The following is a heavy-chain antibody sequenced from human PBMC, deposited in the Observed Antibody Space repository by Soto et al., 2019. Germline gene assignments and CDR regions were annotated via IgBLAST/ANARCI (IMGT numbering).Heavy chain of an antibody. CDR1: GYTFTSYD. V-gene: IGHV1-8*01. CDR2: MKPNSGNT. Sequence: QVQLVQSGAEVKKPGASVKVSCKASGYTFTSYDINWVRQATGQGLEWMGWMKPNSGNTGYAQKFQGRVTMTRNTSIRTAYMELSSLRSEETAVYYAARSNNDYGDRHWGEGALVTVAS. CDR3: ARSNNDYGDRH. J-gene: IGHJ4*02. D-gene: IGHD4-17*01.